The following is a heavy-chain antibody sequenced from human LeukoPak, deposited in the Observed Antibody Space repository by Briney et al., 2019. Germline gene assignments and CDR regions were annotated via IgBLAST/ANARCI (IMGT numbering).Heavy chain of an antibody. CDR2: ISGSGGST. V-gene: IGHV3-23*01. CDR3: AKTGGYYGDSPNDY. J-gene: IGHJ4*02. CDR1: GFTFSSYA. D-gene: IGHD4-17*01. Sequence: TGGSLRLSCAASGFTFSSYAMSWVRQAPGKGLEWVSAISGSGGSTYYADSVKGRFTISRDNSKNTLYLQMNSLRAEDTAVYYCAKTGGYYGDSPNDYWGQGTLVTVSS.